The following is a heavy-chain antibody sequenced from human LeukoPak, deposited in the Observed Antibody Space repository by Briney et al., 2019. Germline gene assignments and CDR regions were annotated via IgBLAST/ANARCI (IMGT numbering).Heavy chain of an antibody. CDR1: GGSFSGYY. J-gene: IGHJ6*04. Sequence: SETLSLTCAVYGGSFSGYYWSWLRQPPGKGLEWIEEINHSGSTNYNPSLKSRVTISVDTSKNQFSLKLSSVTAADTAVYYCARDPGYYGSGSAYYYYGMDVWGKGTTVTVSS. CDR2: INHSGST. CDR3: ARDPGYYGSGSAYYYYGMDV. V-gene: IGHV4-34*01. D-gene: IGHD3-10*01.